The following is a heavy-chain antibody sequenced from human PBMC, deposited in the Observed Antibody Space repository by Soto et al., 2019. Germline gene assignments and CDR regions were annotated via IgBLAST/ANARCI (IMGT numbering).Heavy chain of an antibody. Sequence: QVQLVESGGGVVQPGRSLRLSCADSGFTFSSYGMHWVRQAPGKGLEWVAVISYDGSNKYYADSVKGRFTISRDNYKNTLYLQMNSLRAEDTAVYYCAKAAAGVVTARPLDYWGQGTLVTVSS. D-gene: IGHD6-6*01. V-gene: IGHV3-30*18. CDR2: ISYDGSNK. J-gene: IGHJ4*02. CDR3: AKAAAGVVTARPLDY. CDR1: GFTFSSYG.